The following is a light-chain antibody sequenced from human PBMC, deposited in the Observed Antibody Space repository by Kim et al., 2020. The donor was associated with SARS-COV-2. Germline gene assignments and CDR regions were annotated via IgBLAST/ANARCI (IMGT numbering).Light chain of an antibody. CDR3: SSYTSSSTYV. J-gene: IGLJ1*01. V-gene: IGLV2-14*01. CDR2: EVS. Sequence: GKSFTIAGTGTRSDVGGYNYVSWYQQHPGKAPKLMIYEVSKRPSGVSNRFSGSKAGNTASLTISGLQAEDEADYYCSSYTSSSTYVFGTGTKVTVL. CDR1: RSDVGGYNY.